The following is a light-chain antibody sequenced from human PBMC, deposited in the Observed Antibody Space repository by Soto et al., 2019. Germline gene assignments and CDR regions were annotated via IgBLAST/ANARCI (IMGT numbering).Light chain of an antibody. CDR3: QQYNNWPPNT. V-gene: IGKV3-15*01. Sequence: EIVMTQSPATLSVSPGERATLSCRASQSVSSNLAWYQQKPGQAPRLLIYGASTRATGIPARLSGSGSGTEFTLTISSLQSEEFAVYYCQQYNNWPPNTFGQGTKLEIK. J-gene: IGKJ2*01. CDR1: QSVSSN. CDR2: GAS.